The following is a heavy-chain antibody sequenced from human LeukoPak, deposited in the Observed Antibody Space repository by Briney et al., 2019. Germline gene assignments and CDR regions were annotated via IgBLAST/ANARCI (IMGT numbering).Heavy chain of an antibody. Sequence: PSQTLSLTCAISGDSVSSNSVTWNWIRQSPSRGLEWLGRTYYRSKWYNDYVVSVKSRININPDTSKNQFSLHLNSVTPEDTAVYYCARGGQGDGYSADEAFDIWGQGTMVTVS. J-gene: IGHJ3*02. CDR1: GDSVSSNSVT. CDR3: ARGGQGDGYSADEAFDI. CDR2: TYYRSKWYN. D-gene: IGHD5-18*01. V-gene: IGHV6-1*01.